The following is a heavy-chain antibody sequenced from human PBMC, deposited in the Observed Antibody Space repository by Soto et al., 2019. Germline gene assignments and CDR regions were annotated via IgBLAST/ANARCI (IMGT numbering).Heavy chain of an antibody. CDR3: AREGDSHAFRGFAL. V-gene: IGHV1-2*02. Sequence: ASVKVSCKASGYTFTGYYMHWVRQAPGQGLEWMGWINPNSGGTNYAPKFQGRVTMTRDTSITTAYMELSRLRSDDTAIYSCAREGDSHAFRGFALWGQGTPVTVSS. CDR2: INPNSGGT. D-gene: IGHD5-18*01. CDR1: GYTFTGYY. J-gene: IGHJ5*02.